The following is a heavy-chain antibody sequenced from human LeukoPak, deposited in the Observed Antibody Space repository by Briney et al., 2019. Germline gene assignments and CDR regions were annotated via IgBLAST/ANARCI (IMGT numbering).Heavy chain of an antibody. J-gene: IGHJ5*02. V-gene: IGHV4-4*07. CDR2: IYTNGTT. CDR1: GGSISSYY. Sequence: SETLSLTCTVSGGSISSYYWSWIRQPAGKGLEWLGRIYTNGTTSFNPSLKSRVTISLDTSKNQFSLNLSSVTAADTAVYYCAREIAVAGIPAGGRFDPWGQGTLVTVSS. D-gene: IGHD6-19*01. CDR3: AREIAVAGIPAGGRFDP.